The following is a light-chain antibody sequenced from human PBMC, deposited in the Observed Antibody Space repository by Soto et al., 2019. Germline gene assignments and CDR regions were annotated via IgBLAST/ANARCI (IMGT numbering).Light chain of an antibody. CDR3: GTWDSSLNTEA. CDR1: SSNIGSHF. CDR2: DNH. V-gene: IGLV1-51*01. Sequence: QSVLTQPPSVSAAPGQKVTISCSGNSSNIGSHFVSWYQQLPGTAPKLLIHDNHKRPSGIPDRFSASKSGTSATLDITGLQTGDEADYYCGTWDSSLNTEAFGGGTKLTVL. J-gene: IGLJ2*01.